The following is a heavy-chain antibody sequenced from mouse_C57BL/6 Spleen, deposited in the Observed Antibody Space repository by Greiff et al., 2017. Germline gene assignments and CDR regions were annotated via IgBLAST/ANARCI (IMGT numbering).Heavy chain of an antibody. Sequence: QVQLQQSGPGLVQPSPSLSITCTVSGFSLTSYGVHWVRQSPGKGLEWLGVIWGGGGTDYNAAFISRLSISKDNSKSQVFFKMNSLQADDTAIYYCARIYYYAMDYWGQGTSVTVSS. J-gene: IGHJ4*01. V-gene: IGHV2-2*01. CDR2: IWGGGGT. CDR3: ARIYYYAMDY. CDR1: GFSLTSYG.